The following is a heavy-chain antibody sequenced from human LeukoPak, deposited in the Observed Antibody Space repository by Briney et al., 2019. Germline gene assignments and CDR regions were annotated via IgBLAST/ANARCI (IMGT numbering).Heavy chain of an antibody. Sequence: GGSLRLSCAASGFTFSSYWMSWVRQAPGKGLVWVSRINSDGSSRHYADSVKGRFTISRDNAKNTLHLQMTSLRAEDTAVYYCARGGPDSSDYSSLFDYWDRGILVTVSS. D-gene: IGHD3-22*01. CDR1: GFTFSSYW. CDR3: ARGGPDSSDYSSLFDY. CDR2: INSDGSSR. J-gene: IGHJ4*02. V-gene: IGHV3-74*01.